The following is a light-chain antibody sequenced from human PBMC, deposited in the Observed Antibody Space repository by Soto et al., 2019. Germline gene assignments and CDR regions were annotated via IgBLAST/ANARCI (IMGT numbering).Light chain of an antibody. CDR3: SSYTSSSTLV. Sequence: QSLLTQPASLSGSPGHSITISCTGTSSDVGGYNYVSWYQQHPGKAPKLMIYEVSNRPSGVSNRFSGSKSGNTASLTISGLQAEDEADYYCSSYTSSSTLVFGTGTKVTV. J-gene: IGLJ1*01. CDR1: SSDVGGYNY. V-gene: IGLV2-14*01. CDR2: EVS.